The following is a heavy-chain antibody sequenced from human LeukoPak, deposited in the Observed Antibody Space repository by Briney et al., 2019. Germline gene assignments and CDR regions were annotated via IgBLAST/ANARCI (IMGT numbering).Heavy chain of an antibody. CDR1: GGSISGYY. J-gene: IGHJ4*02. V-gene: IGHV4-59*01. D-gene: IGHD3-10*01. CDR2: IYDSGST. CDR3: ARRSGEY. Sequence: SQTLSLTCTVSGGSISGYYWSWIRQPQGKGLEWIGYIYDSGSTNHNPSLKSRVTISVDTSKSQFSLKLSSVTAADTAVYYCARRSGEYWGQGTLVTVSS.